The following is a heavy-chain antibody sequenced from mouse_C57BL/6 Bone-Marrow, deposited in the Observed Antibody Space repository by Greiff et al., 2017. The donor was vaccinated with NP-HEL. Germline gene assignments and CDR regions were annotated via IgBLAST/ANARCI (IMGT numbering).Heavy chain of an antibody. D-gene: IGHD1-1*01. CDR2: IDPSDSYT. V-gene: IGHV1-50*01. Sequence: QVQLKQPGAELVKPGASVKLSCKASGYTFTSYWMQWVKQRPGQGLEWIGEIDPSDSYTNYNQKFKGKATLTVDTSSSTAYMQLSSLTSEDSAVYYCALYYYGSSYDAMDYWGQGTSVTVSS. J-gene: IGHJ4*01. CDR3: ALYYYGSSYDAMDY. CDR1: GYTFTSYW.